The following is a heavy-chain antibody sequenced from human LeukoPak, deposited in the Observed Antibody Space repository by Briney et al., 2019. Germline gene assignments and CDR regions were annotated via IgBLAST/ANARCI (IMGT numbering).Heavy chain of an antibody. D-gene: IGHD2-15*01. J-gene: IGHJ4*02. CDR3: ARFPYCSGGSCGDRDFDY. CDR2: INPGGST. Sequence: GASVKVSCKASGYTFTSFDMYWVRQAPGQGLEWMGLINPGGSTNYAQKFQGRVTMTRDTSTSTVYMELSSLRSDDTAVYYCARFPYCSGGSCGDRDFDYWGQGTLVTVSS. V-gene: IGHV1-46*01. CDR1: GYTFTSFD.